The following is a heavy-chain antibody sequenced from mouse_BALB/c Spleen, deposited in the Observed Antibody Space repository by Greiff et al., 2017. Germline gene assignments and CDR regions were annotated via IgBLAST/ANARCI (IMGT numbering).Heavy chain of an antibody. CDR2: IWAGGST. CDR3: ARYYYGSSPAWFAY. Sequence: QVQLQQSGPGLVAPSQSLSITCTVSGFSLTSYGVHWVRQPPGKGLEWLGVIWAGGSTNYNSALMSRLSISKDNSKSQVFLKMNSLQTDDTAMYYCARYYYGSSPAWFAYWGQGTLVTVSA. V-gene: IGHV2-9*02. J-gene: IGHJ3*01. D-gene: IGHD1-1*01. CDR1: GFSLTSYG.